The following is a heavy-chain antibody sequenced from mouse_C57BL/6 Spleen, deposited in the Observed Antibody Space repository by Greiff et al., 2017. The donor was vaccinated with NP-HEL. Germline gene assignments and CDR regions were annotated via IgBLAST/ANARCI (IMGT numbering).Heavy chain of an antibody. CDR1: GYTFTDYY. CDR3: ASGDYFWFAY. J-gene: IGHJ3*01. D-gene: IGHD2-4*01. V-gene: IGHV1-26*01. CDR2: INPNNGGT. Sequence: EVKLQQSGPELVKPGASVKISCKASGYTFTDYYMNWVKQSHGKSLEWIGDINPNNGGTSYNQKFKGKATLTVDKSSSTAYMELRSLTSEDSAVYYCASGDYFWFAYWGQGTLVTVSA.